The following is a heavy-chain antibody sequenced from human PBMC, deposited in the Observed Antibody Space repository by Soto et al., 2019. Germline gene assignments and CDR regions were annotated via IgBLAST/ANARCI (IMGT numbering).Heavy chain of an antibody. CDR1: GFTFSSYW. V-gene: IGHV3-74*01. J-gene: IGHJ5*02. Sequence: GGSLRLSCAASGFTFSSYWMHWVRQAPGKGLVWVSRINSDGSSTSYADSVKGRFTISRDNSKNTLYLQMNSLRAEDTAVYYCAKDKDFWSGKRRLAAQNWFDPWGQGTLVTVSS. D-gene: IGHD3-3*01. CDR3: AKDKDFWSGKRRLAAQNWFDP. CDR2: INSDGSST.